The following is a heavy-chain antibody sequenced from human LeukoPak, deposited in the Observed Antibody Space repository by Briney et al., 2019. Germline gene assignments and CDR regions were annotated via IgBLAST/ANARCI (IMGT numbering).Heavy chain of an antibody. V-gene: IGHV3-7*01. J-gene: IGHJ3*01. Sequence: PGGSLRLSCAASGFPFSSYWMTWLHQAPAKERAWVANKKQEEGEKYYVDSVRGRFTISRDHAKNSVYLQMNSLRAEDTAAYYCAREDYYGSGNYVAWGGPFDVWGQGTTVTVSS. CDR2: KKQEEGEK. CDR1: GFPFSSYW. D-gene: IGHD3-10*01. CDR3: AREDYYGSGNYVAWGGPFDV.